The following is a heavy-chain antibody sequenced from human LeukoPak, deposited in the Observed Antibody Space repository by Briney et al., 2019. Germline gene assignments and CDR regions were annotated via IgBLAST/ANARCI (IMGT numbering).Heavy chain of an antibody. D-gene: IGHD5-24*01. CDR1: GFTVSSNY. J-gene: IGHJ4*02. Sequence: PGGSLGLSCAASGFTVSSNYMSWVRQAPGKGLEWVSVIYSGGSTYYADSVKGRFTISRDNSKNTLYLQMNNLRAEDTAVYYCARSGPQRWLQLPSPFDYWGQGTLVSVSS. V-gene: IGHV3-66*01. CDR2: IYSGGST. CDR3: ARSGPQRWLQLPSPFDY.